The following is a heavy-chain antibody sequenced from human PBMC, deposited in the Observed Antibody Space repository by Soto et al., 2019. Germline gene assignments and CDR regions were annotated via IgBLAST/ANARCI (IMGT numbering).Heavy chain of an antibody. Sequence: QVQLVQSGAEVKKPGASVKVSCKASGYTFTSYDINWVRQATGQGLEWMGWMNPNSGNTGYAQKFQGRVTMTRNTSIITAYKELSSLRAEDTAVYYCARGHLSVYCSGGRCYSHPGAFDIWGQGTMVTVSS. J-gene: IGHJ3*02. CDR1: GYTFTSYD. D-gene: IGHD2-15*01. CDR2: MNPNSGNT. CDR3: ARGHLSVYCSGGRCYSHPGAFDI. V-gene: IGHV1-8*01.